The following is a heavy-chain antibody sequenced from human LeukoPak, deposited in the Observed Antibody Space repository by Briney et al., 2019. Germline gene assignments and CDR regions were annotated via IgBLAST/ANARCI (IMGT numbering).Heavy chain of an antibody. CDR1: GFTFSDHY. Sequence: GGSLRLSCEVSGFTFSDHYMSWLRQAPGKRLEWVSYISSGSTYTNYADSVEGRFTISRDNAKNSLYLQMNSLRAEDTAVYYCARGDYGGDYFDYWGQGTLVTVSS. J-gene: IGHJ4*02. CDR3: ARGDYGGDYFDY. CDR2: ISSGSTYT. V-gene: IGHV3-11*05. D-gene: IGHD4-23*01.